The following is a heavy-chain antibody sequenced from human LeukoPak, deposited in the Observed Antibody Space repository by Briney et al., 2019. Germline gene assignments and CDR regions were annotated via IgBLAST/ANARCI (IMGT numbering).Heavy chain of an antibody. Sequence: ASVKVSCEASGYTFTDHTIHWVRQAPGQGLEWMGWINPNIGTTNYAKRFQGRLTVTRDTSINTAFTELSSLNPDDTAVFYCARRYDSRGPVTFDFWGQGTLVTVSS. D-gene: IGHD3-22*01. J-gene: IGHJ3*01. CDR1: GYTFTDHT. CDR2: INPNIGTT. V-gene: IGHV1-2*02. CDR3: ARRYDSRGPVTFDF.